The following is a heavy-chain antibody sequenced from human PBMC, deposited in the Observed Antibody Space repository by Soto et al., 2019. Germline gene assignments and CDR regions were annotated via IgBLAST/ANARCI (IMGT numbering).Heavy chain of an antibody. J-gene: IGHJ6*03. Sequence: PPGKGLEWIGSTYYSGSTYYNPSLKSRVTISVDTSKNQFSLKLSSVTAADTAVYYCARPRSSEYYYMDVSGKRTTVT. CDR3: ARPRSSEYYYMDV. CDR2: TYYSGST. V-gene: IGHV4-39*01.